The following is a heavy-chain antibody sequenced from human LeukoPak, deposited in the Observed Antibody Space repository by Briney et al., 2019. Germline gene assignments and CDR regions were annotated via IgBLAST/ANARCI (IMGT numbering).Heavy chain of an antibody. D-gene: IGHD2-2*01. CDR1: GFTFSSYS. CDR3: ARDVVPAALTNWFDP. Sequence: GGSLRLSCAASGFTFSSYSMNRVRQAPGKGLEWVSSISSSSSYIYYADSVKGRFTISRDNAKNSLYLQMNSLRAEDTAVYYCARDVVPAALTNWFDPWGQGTLVTVSS. V-gene: IGHV3-21*01. J-gene: IGHJ5*02. CDR2: ISSSSSYI.